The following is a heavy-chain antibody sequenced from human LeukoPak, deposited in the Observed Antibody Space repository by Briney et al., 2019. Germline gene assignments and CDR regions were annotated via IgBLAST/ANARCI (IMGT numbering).Heavy chain of an antibody. CDR1: GGSFSGYY. Sequence: ASETLSLTCAVYGGSFSGYYWSWIRQPPGKGLEWIGEINHSGSTNYNPSLKSRVTISVDTSKNQFSLKLSSVTAADTAVYCCARSGIVVVVASTNWFDPWGQGTLVTVSS. V-gene: IGHV4-34*01. D-gene: IGHD2-15*01. CDR3: ARSGIVVVVASTNWFDP. CDR2: INHSGST. J-gene: IGHJ5*02.